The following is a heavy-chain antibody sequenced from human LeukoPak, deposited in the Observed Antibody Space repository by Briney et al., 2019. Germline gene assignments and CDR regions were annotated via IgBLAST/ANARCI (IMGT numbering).Heavy chain of an antibody. V-gene: IGHV1-2*02. Sequence: ASVKVSCKASGYTFTSYAMNWVRQAPGQGLEWMGWINPNSGGTNYAQKFQGRVTMTRDTSISTAYMELSRLRSDDTAVYYCARVGSSSDYWGQGTLVTVSS. CDR1: GYTFTSYA. CDR2: INPNSGGT. D-gene: IGHD6-6*01. CDR3: ARVGSSSDY. J-gene: IGHJ4*02.